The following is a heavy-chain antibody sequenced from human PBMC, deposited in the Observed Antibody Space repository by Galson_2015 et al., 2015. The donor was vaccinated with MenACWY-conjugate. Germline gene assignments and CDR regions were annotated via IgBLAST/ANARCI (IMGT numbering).Heavy chain of an antibody. J-gene: IGHJ4*02. V-gene: IGHV5-51*01. D-gene: IGHD2-8*01. Sequence: QSGAEVKKPGESLKIFCKGSGYNFANFWIAWVRQMPGKGLERMGVVFPGDSDTRYSPSFQGQVTISADKSINTAYLQWSSLKASDTAVYYCARHVLCTNTDGYNAFDYWGPGTLVTVSS. CDR2: VFPGDSDT. CDR1: GYNFANFW. CDR3: ARHVLCTNTDGYNAFDY.